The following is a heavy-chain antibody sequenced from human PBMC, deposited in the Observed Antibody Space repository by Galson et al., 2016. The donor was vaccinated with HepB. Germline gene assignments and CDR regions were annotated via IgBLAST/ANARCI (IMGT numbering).Heavy chain of an antibody. CDR2: INQDGSEK. Sequence: SLRLSCAASGFTFSTSWMSWVRQAPGKGLEWVANINQDGSEKYYVDSVKGRFTISRGNAKNSLYLQMNSLRAEDTAVYYCARDDGDYYYYLGMDVWGQGTTVTVSS. CDR1: GFTFSTSW. CDR3: ARDDGDYYYYLGMDV. V-gene: IGHV3-7*03. J-gene: IGHJ6*02.